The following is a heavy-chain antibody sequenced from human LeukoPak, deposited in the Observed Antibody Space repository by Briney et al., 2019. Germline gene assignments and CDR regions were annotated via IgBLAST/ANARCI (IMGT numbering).Heavy chain of an antibody. CDR1: GFNLRTYW. CDR2: INGEGSRI. V-gene: IGHV3-74*01. CDR3: ARDPGFYYYGMDV. J-gene: IGHJ6*02. Sequence: GGSLRLSCAVTGFNLRTYWIHWVRHSPGRGLEWVARINGEGSRISYADSVRGRFTISRDNAKNTAYLQMNSLRAEDTALYYCARDPGFYYYGMDVWGQGTTVVVSS.